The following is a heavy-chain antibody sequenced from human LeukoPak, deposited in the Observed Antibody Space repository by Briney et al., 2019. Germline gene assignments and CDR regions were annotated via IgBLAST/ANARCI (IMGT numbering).Heavy chain of an antibody. D-gene: IGHD4-17*01. J-gene: IGHJ4*02. CDR2: ISPYNGNT. V-gene: IGHV1-18*01. CDR3: ATEGGWQPTDYGDSVY. Sequence: ASVKVPCKASGYTFTNYGITWVRQAPGQGLEWVGWISPYNGNTNYAQTFQGRVTLTTDTSTSTAYMDLRSLRSDDTAVYYCATEGGWQPTDYGDSVYWGQGTLVTVSS. CDR1: GYTFTNYG.